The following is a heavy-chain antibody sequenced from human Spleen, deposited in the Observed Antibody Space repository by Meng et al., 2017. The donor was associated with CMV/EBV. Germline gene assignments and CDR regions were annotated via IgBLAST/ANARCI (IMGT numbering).Heavy chain of an antibody. D-gene: IGHD1-26*01. CDR2: ISYDESSK. V-gene: IGHV3-30*09. CDR3: ARGERKVGAPPFDS. J-gene: IGHJ4*02. Sequence: GGSLRLSCAASGFTFSSSAMHWVRQAPGKGLEWVTVISYDESSKYYADSVKGRFAISRDNSKNTLYLQMNSLRAEDTAVYYCARGERKVGAPPFDSWVQCPLVTVSS. CDR1: GFTFSSSA.